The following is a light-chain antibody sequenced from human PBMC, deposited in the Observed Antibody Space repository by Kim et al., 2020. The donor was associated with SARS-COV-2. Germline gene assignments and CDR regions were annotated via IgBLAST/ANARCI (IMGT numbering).Light chain of an antibody. CDR2: GAP. V-gene: IGKV3-15*01. Sequence: EIVMTQSPATLSVSPGERATLSCRASQSVSSNLAWYQQKPGQAPRLLIYGAPTRATGIPARFSGSGSGTEFTLTISSLQSEDFAVYYCKQYNNWPPGTFGQGTKMDIK. J-gene: IGKJ1*01. CDR1: QSVSSN. CDR3: KQYNNWPPGT.